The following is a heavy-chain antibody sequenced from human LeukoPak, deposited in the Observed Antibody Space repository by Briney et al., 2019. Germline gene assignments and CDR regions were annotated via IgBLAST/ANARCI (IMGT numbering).Heavy chain of an antibody. CDR1: GGSISSGSYY. Sequence: SETLSLTCTVSGGSISSGSYYWGWIRQPPGKGLEWIGSIYYSGSTYDNPALKSRVTISVDTSKNQFSLKLSSVTAADTAVYYCARVAIDPLLAYDYWGQGTLVTVSS. CDR2: IYYSGST. V-gene: IGHV4-39*07. J-gene: IGHJ4*02. CDR3: ARVAIDPLLAYDY. D-gene: IGHD3-16*01.